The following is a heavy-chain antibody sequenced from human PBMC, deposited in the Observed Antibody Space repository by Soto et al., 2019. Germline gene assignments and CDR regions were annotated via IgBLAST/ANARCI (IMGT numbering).Heavy chain of an antibody. Sequence: GASVKVSCKASGGTFSSYAISWVRQAPGQGLEWMGGIIPIFGTANYAQKFQGRVTITADESTSTAYMELSSLRSEDTAVYYYASGATGKKAPFDYWGQGTLVTVSS. V-gene: IGHV1-69*13. D-gene: IGHD3-10*01. CDR1: GGTFSSYA. CDR2: IIPIFGTA. J-gene: IGHJ4*02. CDR3: ASGATGKKAPFDY.